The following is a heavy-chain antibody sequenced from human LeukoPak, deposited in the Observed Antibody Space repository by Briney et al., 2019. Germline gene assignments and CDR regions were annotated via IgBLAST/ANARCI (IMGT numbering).Heavy chain of an antibody. Sequence: ASVKVSCKASGYTFTGYYMHWVRQAPGQGLVWMGWINPNSGGTNYAQKFQGRLTMTKNTSISTAYIELSSLRSEDTAVYYCARRDYYGSGSYPYYYDYYMDVWGKGTTVTISS. CDR1: GYTFTGYY. D-gene: IGHD3-10*01. V-gene: IGHV1-2*02. CDR2: INPNSGGT. CDR3: ARRDYYGSGSYPYYYDYYMDV. J-gene: IGHJ6*03.